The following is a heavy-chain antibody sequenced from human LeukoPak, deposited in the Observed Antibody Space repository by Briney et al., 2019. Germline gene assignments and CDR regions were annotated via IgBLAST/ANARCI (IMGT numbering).Heavy chain of an antibody. D-gene: IGHD4-23*01. V-gene: IGHV3-23*01. J-gene: IGHJ4*02. CDR1: GFTFSRYA. CDR3: AKGGSDGGNSDC. Sequence: GGSLRLSCAASGFTFSRYAMTWVRQAPGKGLEWVSTISGSGVSRDYANSVKGRITISRDNSKNTLYLQMSSLRAEDTAVYYCAKGGSDGGNSDCWGQGTLVTVSS. CDR2: ISGSGVSR.